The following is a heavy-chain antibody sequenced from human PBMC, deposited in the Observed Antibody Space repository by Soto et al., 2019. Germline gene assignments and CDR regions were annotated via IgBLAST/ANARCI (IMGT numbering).Heavy chain of an antibody. CDR1: GFTFSTHA. Sequence: QVQLVESGGGVVQPGRSLRLSCAASGFTFSTHAMHWVRQAPGKGLECVAIVSFDGSNKYYADSVKGRFTISRDNSKTPLYLQMSGLTPEDTAVYYCARDQTGITTTGGGRIDHWGQGTLVTVSS. CDR3: ARDQTGITTTGGGRIDH. J-gene: IGHJ4*02. CDR2: VSFDGSNK. V-gene: IGHV3-30-3*01. D-gene: IGHD1-20*01.